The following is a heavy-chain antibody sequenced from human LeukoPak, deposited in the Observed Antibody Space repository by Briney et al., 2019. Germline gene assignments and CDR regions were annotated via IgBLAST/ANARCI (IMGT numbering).Heavy chain of an antibody. CDR2: IYYSGSN. CDR1: GGSISSYY. V-gene: IGHV4-59*01. J-gene: IGHJ4*02. Sequence: SETLSLTCTVSGGSISSYYWSWIRQPPGKGLEWIGYIYYSGSNNYNPSLKSRVTISVDTSKNLFSLKLSSVTAADTAVYYCARRRDYFDYWGQGTQVTVSS. CDR3: ARRRDYFDY.